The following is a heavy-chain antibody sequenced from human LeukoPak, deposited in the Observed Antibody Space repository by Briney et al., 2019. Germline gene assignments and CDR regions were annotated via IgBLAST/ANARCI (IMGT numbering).Heavy chain of an antibody. D-gene: IGHD5-12*01. J-gene: IGHJ4*02. CDR1: GGSISSSSYY. Sequence: PSETLSLTCTVSGGSISSSSYYWGWIRQPPGKGLEWIGCIYYSGSTYYNPSLKSRVTTSGDTSENHFSLKLSSVTAADTAVYYCASAYSGYYYFDYWGQGTLVTVSS. CDR3: ASAYSGYYYFDY. CDR2: IYYSGST. V-gene: IGHV4-39*02.